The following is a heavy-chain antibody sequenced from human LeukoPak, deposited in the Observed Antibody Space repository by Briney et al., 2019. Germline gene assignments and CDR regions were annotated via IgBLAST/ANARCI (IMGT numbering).Heavy chain of an antibody. Sequence: GGSLRLSCAASGFTFDNFAMHWVRQAPGKGLEWVSGITWNSRVKTYTPSVKGRFTISRDNAKNSLDLQMNSLRAEDTAVYYCAREVVVPAALTYYYYYYMDVWGKGTTVTVSS. CDR3: AREVVVPAALTYYYYYYMDV. CDR1: GFTFDNFA. D-gene: IGHD2-2*01. J-gene: IGHJ6*03. V-gene: IGHV3-9*01. CDR2: ITWNSRVK.